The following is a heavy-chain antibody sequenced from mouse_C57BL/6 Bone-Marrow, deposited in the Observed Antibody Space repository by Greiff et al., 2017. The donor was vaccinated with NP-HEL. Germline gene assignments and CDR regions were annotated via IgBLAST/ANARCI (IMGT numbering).Heavy chain of an antibody. CDR1: GYTFTSYG. CDR3: ARQFAY. J-gene: IGHJ3*01. CDR2: IYPRSGNT. V-gene: IGHV1-81*01. Sequence: VKVVESGAELARPGASVKLSCKASGYTFTSYGISWVKQRTGQGLEWIGEIYPRSGNTYYNEKFKGKATLTADKSSSTAYMELRSLTSEDSAVYFCARQFAYWGQGTLVTVSA.